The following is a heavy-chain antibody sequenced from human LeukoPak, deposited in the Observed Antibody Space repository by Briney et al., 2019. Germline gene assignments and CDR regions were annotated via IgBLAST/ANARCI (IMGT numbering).Heavy chain of an antibody. J-gene: IGHJ6*02. D-gene: IGHD4-17*01. CDR3: ARFRLRSLYYYYGMDV. CDR1: GYTFTSYG. CDR2: ISAYNGNT. Sequence: ASVKVSCKASGYTFTSYGISWVRQAPGQGLEWMGRISAYNGNTNYAQKLQGRVTMTTDTSTSTAYMELRSLRSDDTAVYYCARFRLRSLYYYYGMDVWGQGTTVTVSS. V-gene: IGHV1-18*01.